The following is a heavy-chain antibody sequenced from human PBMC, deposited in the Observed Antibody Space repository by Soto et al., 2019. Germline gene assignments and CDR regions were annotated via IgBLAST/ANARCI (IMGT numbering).Heavy chain of an antibody. V-gene: IGHV4-4*02. CDR3: VRESYGMDV. J-gene: IGHJ6*02. CDR2: TDRTGST. Sequence: SETLSLTCTVSGTSISDIGWWSWVRQPPGKGLEWIGETDRTGSTNFSPSLKSRVTLSIDKSKNHFSLNLTSVTAADTAVYYCVRESYGMDVWGQGTTVTVSS. CDR1: GTSISDIGW.